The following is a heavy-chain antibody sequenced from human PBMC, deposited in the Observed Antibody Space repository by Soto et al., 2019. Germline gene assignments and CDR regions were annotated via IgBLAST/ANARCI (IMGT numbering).Heavy chain of an antibody. Sequence: EVQLVQSGAEVKKPGESLKISCKGSGYSFTSYWIGWVRQMPRKGLEWMGIIYPGDSDTRYSPSFQGQVTISADKSISTAYLRWSSLKASDTAMYYCARLVESYSDNFDYWGQGTLVTVSS. CDR1: GYSFTSYW. CDR3: ARLVESYSDNFDY. J-gene: IGHJ4*02. D-gene: IGHD3-9*01. CDR2: IYPGDSDT. V-gene: IGHV5-51*03.